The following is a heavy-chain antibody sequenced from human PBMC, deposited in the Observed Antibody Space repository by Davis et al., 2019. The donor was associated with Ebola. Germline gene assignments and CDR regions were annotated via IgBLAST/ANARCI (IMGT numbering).Heavy chain of an antibody. CDR3: VRDPALVVTGGGWFFGL. Sequence: GESLKISCAASGFTFSSYSMNWVRQAPGKGLEWVSSISSSSNYIYYADSVKGRFILLRDNAKNSVYLQMNSLRAEDTAVYYCVRDPALVVTGGGWFFGLWGRGTLVTVSS. D-gene: IGHD2-21*02. CDR1: GFTFSSYS. CDR2: ISSSSNYI. V-gene: IGHV3-21*01. J-gene: IGHJ2*01.